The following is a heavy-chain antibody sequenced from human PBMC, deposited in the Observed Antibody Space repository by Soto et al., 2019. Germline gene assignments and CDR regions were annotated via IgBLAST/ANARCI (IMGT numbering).Heavy chain of an antibody. CDR2: IHYSGGAT. J-gene: IGHJ5*02. D-gene: IGHD2-21*02. CDR1: GGSVNGYY. CDR3: ARVPKYYQDCIGYQPFHP. Sequence: SDTLSLTCAVYGGSVNGYYWNWIRQHPGKGLEWLGYIHYSGGATYSPSYNPSLKIRIAISLYTSNTRFALNLSSRSAADTTVYYCARVPKYYQDCIGYQPFHPWGQGTLVTVSS. V-gene: IGHV4-31*11.